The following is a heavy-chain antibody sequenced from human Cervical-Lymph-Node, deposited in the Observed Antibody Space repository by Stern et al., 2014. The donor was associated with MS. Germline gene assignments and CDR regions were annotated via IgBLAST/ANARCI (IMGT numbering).Heavy chain of an antibody. Sequence: EMQLVESGAEVTQPGESLKISCKTSGYSFTTYWIGWVRQTPGKGLEWMGIISPGDSDTRYSPSFQGRVTISVDKSISTVYLQLISLKASDTAMYYCARPLGSYEVFFEYWGQGTQVTVSS. CDR2: ISPGDSDT. D-gene: IGHD3-3*01. J-gene: IGHJ4*02. CDR3: ARPLGSYEVFFEY. CDR1: GYSFTTYW. V-gene: IGHV5-51*01.